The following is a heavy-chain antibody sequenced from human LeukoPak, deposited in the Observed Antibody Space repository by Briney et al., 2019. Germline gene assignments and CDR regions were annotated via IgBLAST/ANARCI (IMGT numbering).Heavy chain of an antibody. D-gene: IGHD3-10*01. CDR2: ISAYNGNT. Sequence: ASVKVSCKASGYTFTSYGISWVRQAPGQGLEWMGWISAYNGNTNYAQKLQGRVTMTTDTSTSTAYMELRSLRSDDTAVYYCAREAHYYGSGSLYYYYYFMDVWGKGTTVTVSS. CDR3: AREAHYYGSGSLYYYYYFMDV. CDR1: GYTFTSYG. J-gene: IGHJ6*03. V-gene: IGHV1-18*01.